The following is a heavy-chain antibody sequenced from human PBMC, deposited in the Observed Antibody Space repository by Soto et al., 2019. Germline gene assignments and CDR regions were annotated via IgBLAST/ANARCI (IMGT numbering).Heavy chain of an antibody. CDR3: AKGGSAALIAPSGRDNWFDP. V-gene: IGHV3-11*06. J-gene: IGHJ5*02. CDR2: ISSSSSYT. D-gene: IGHD6-13*01. CDR1: GFTFSDYY. Sequence: PGGSLRLSCAASGFTFSDYYMSWIRQAPGKGLEWVSYISSSSSYTSYADSVKGRFTISRDNAKNSLYLQMNSLRAEDTAVYYCAKGGSAALIAPSGRDNWFDPWGQGTQVTVSS.